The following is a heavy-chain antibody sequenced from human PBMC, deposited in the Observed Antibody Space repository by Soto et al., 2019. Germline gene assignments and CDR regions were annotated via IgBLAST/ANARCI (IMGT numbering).Heavy chain of an antibody. CDR1: GVSISNNY. V-gene: IGHV4-59*01. D-gene: IGHD7-27*01. CDR2: IYYNGNT. CDR3: TRANWYSEY. Sequence: QVQLQESGPGLVKPSETLSLTCTVSGVSISNNYWSWIRQPPGKGLECIGYIYYNGNTNYNPSLKSRVTMSVDTSRNQISLKLTTVTAADTAVYYCTRANWYSEYWGQGTLVTVSS. J-gene: IGHJ4*02.